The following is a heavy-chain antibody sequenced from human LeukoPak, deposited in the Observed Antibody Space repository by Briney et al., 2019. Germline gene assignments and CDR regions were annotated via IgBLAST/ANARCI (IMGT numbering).Heavy chain of an antibody. V-gene: IGHV4-34*01. J-gene: IGHJ6*03. Sequence: SETLSLTCAVYGGSFSGYYWSWIRQPPGKGLGWIGEINHSGSTNYNPSLKSRVTISVDTSKNQFSLKLSSVTAADTAVYYCARVDYYYMDVWGKGTTVTVSS. CDR3: ARVDYYYMDV. CDR2: INHSGST. CDR1: GGSFSGYY.